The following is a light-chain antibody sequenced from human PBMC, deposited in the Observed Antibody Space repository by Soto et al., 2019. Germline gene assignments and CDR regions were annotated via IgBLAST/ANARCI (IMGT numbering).Light chain of an antibody. V-gene: IGKV2-30*01. CDR1: QSLVYSDGVTY. CDR3: MQGSHWPWT. CDR2: KAS. J-gene: IGKJ1*01. Sequence: DVVMTQSPLSLPVTLGQPASISCRSSQSLVYSDGVTYLNWFQQRPGQSPRRLIYKASSRDSGVPDRFSGSGSVTDFTLKISRVEAEDVGVYYCMQGSHWPWTFGQGTKVEIK.